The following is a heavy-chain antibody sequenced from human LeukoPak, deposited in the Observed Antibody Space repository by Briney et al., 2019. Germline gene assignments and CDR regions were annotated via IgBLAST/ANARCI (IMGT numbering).Heavy chain of an antibody. Sequence: SETESLTCTVSGGPISRYYWSWTRDPPRKGLEGSGEINHSGSTNYNPTLKSRVTISVDTSKNQFSLQLSSVTAADTAVYYCARGDHYYYDSSGYGLWGQGTMVTVSS. CDR3: ARGDHYYYDSSGYGL. D-gene: IGHD3-22*01. J-gene: IGHJ3*01. CDR2: INHSGST. V-gene: IGHV4-34*01. CDR1: GGPISRYY.